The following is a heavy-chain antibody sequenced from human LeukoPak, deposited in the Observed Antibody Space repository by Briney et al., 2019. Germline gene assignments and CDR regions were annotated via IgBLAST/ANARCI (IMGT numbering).Heavy chain of an antibody. V-gene: IGHV4-39*01. CDR3: ARQSSSAGWFDP. Sequence: SETLSLTCTVSGGSISSSSYYWGWIRQPPGKGLEWIGSIYYSGSTYYSPSLKSRVTISVDTSKNQLSLKLSSVTAADTAVYYCARQSSSAGWFDPWGQGTLVTVSS. CDR2: IYYSGST. D-gene: IGHD3-16*01. CDR1: GGSISSSSYY. J-gene: IGHJ5*02.